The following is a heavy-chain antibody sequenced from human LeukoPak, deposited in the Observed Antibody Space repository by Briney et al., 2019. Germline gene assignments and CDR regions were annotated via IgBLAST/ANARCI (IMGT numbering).Heavy chain of an antibody. CDR1: GISLSTSGMC. J-gene: IGHJ4*02. CDR2: IDWDDDK. Sequence: ESGPTLVNPTQTLTLTCTFSGISLSTSGMCVSWIRQPPGKALEWLARIDWDDDKYYSTSLKTRLTISKDTSKNQVVLTTTNMDPVDTATYYCARGIVVVPAVIHYFDYWGQGTLVTVSS. CDR3: ARGIVVVPAVIHYFDY. D-gene: IGHD2-2*01. V-gene: IGHV2-70*11.